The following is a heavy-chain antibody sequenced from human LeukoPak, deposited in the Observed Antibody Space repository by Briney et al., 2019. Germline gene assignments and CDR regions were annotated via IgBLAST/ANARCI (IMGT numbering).Heavy chain of an antibody. Sequence: ASVKVSCKASGYTFTGYYMHWVRQAPGQGLEWMGWINPNSGGTNYAQKFQGRVTMTRDTSISTACMELSRLRSDDTAVYYCARVPIVGATPFDYWGQGTLVTVSS. J-gene: IGHJ4*02. CDR3: ARVPIVGATPFDY. V-gene: IGHV1-2*02. CDR2: INPNSGGT. CDR1: GYTFTGYY. D-gene: IGHD1-26*01.